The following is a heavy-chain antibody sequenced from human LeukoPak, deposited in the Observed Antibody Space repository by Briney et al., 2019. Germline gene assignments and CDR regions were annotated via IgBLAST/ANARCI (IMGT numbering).Heavy chain of an antibody. Sequence: ASVKVSCKASAYTFTGYYMHWVRQAPGQGLEWMGWINPNSGGTNYAQKFQGRVTMTRDTSISTAYMELSRLRSDDTAVYYCARSYIVVVPAAIPHFDYWGQGTLVTVSS. CDR2: INPNSGGT. CDR3: ARSYIVVVPAAIPHFDY. CDR1: AYTFTGYY. V-gene: IGHV1-2*02. J-gene: IGHJ4*02. D-gene: IGHD2-2*02.